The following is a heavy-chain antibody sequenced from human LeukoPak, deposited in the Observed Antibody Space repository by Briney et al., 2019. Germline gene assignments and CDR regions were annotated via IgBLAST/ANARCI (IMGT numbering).Heavy chain of an antibody. CDR3: ATSFRFEDYVWGSYRPPSFDY. J-gene: IGHJ4*02. Sequence: ASVKVSCKVSGYTLTELSMHWVRQAPGKGLEWMGGFDPEDGETIYAQKFQGRVTMTEDTSTDTAYMELSSLRSEDTAVYYCATSFRFEDYVWGSYRPPSFDYWGQGTLVTVSS. CDR1: GYTLTELS. CDR2: FDPEDGET. D-gene: IGHD3-16*02. V-gene: IGHV1-24*01.